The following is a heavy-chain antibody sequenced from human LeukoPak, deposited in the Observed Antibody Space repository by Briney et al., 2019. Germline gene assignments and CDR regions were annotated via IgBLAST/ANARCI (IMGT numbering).Heavy chain of an antibody. J-gene: IGHJ5*02. CDR3: ASRDKYDFWSGYYDWFDP. CDR1: GGSISSSSYY. V-gene: IGHV4-39*01. D-gene: IGHD3-3*01. Sequence: PSETLSLTCTVSGGSISSSSYYWGWIRQPPGKGLEWIGSIYYSGSTYYNPSLKSRVTISVDTSKNQFSLKLSSVTAADTAVYYCASRDKYDFWSGYYDWFDPWGQGTLVTVSS. CDR2: IYYSGST.